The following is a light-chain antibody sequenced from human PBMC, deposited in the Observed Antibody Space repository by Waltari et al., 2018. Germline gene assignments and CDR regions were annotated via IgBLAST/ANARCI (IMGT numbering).Light chain of an antibody. V-gene: IGKV1D-13*01. CDR3: QQGYNVPLT. J-gene: IGKJ4*01. CDR1: QDISFN. Sequence: AIQLTKSPSSLSASIGDIITLTCQATQDISFNLAWYQQKPGKVPSLLIYKSSTLQTGVPSRFSGSGSGTDFTLTISSLQPEDFATYFCQQGYNVPLTFGGGTKVEIK. CDR2: KSS.